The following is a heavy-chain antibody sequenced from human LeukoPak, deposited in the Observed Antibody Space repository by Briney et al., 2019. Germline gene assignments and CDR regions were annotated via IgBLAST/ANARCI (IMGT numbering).Heavy chain of an antibody. CDR1: GFTFSSYW. Sequence: GGSLRLSCAASGFTFSSYWMNWVRQAPGKGLEWVANVKRDGNEKNYVDSVRGRFSISRDNAKNSLYLQMDSLRAEDTAVYYCAKEGAYPIITYDSWGQGALVTVSS. CDR2: VKRDGNEK. V-gene: IGHV3-7*01. D-gene: IGHD3-10*01. J-gene: IGHJ5*01. CDR3: AKEGAYPIITYDS.